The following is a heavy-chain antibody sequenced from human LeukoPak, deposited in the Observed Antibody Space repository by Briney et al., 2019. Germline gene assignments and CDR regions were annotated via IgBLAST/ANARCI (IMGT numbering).Heavy chain of an antibody. D-gene: IGHD1-7*01. J-gene: IGHJ5*02. CDR1: GFTVSSNY. V-gene: IGHV3-53*01. CDR2: IYRSGST. Sequence: AGGSLRLSCAASGFTVSSNYMSWVRQAPGKGLEWVSVIYRSGSTYYADSVKGRFTISRDNSKNTLYLQMNSLRAEDTAVYYCAGQTGTTPNWFDPWGQGTLVTVFS. CDR3: AGQTGTTPNWFDP.